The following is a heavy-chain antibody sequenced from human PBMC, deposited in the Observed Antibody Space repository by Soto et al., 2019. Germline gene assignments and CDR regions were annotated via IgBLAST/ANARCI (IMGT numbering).Heavy chain of an antibody. V-gene: IGHV4-4*02. J-gene: IGHJ4*02. D-gene: IGHD1-7*01. CDR1: GGSFTSNNW. Sequence: SETLSLTCAVSGGSFTSNNWWTWVRQPPGQGLEWIGEIYRTGSTNYNPSLKSRVTISLDKSENQFSLKVTSLTAADTAVYYCASRDPGTSVDYWGQGTSVTVSS. CDR3: ASRDPGTSVDY. CDR2: IYRTGST.